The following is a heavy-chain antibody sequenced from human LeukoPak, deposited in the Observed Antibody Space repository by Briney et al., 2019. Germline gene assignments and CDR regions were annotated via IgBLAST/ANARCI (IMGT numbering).Heavy chain of an antibody. CDR3: AKVRSSSGFDP. CDR2: ISYDGSNK. Sequence: GGSLRLSCAASAFTFSSYGMHWVRQAPGKGLEWVAVISYDGSNKYYADSVKGRFTISRDNSKNTLYLQMNSLRAEDTAVHYCAKVRSSSGFDPWGQGTLVTVSS. V-gene: IGHV3-30*18. J-gene: IGHJ5*02. CDR1: AFTFSSYG. D-gene: IGHD6-13*01.